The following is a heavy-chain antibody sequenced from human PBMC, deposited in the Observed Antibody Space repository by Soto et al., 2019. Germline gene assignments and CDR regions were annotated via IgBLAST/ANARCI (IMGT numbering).Heavy chain of an antibody. CDR1: GGSLSGYY. V-gene: IGHV4-4*07. CDR3: ARVQHSGGSYRWFDP. Sequence: SETPSIPCPVSGGSLSGYYLTWIPPPPGKGLEYIGRIYSSGSTNFSPSLKSRVAMSVDTSQNQFSLKLTSMTAADTAIYYCARVQHSGGSYRWFDPWGQGTLVTVSS. D-gene: IGHD2-15*01. J-gene: IGHJ5*02. CDR2: IYSSGST.